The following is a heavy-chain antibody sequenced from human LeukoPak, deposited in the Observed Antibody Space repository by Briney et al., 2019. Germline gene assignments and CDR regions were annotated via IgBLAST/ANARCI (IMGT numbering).Heavy chain of an antibody. CDR2: IIPILGIA. J-gene: IGHJ4*02. V-gene: IGHV1-69*04. CDR3: ARDLEDSSGYDFDY. D-gene: IGHD3-22*01. Sequence: ASVKVSCRASGYTFTDYYMHWVRQAPGQGLEWMGRIIPILGIANYAQKFQGRVTITADKSTSTAYMELSSLGSEDTAVYYCARDLEDSSGYDFDYWGQGTLVTVSS. CDR1: GYTFTDYY.